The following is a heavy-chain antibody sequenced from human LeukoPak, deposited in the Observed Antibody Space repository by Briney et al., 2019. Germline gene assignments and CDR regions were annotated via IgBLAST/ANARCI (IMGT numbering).Heavy chain of an antibody. D-gene: IGHD2-15*01. J-gene: IGHJ4*02. Sequence: GGSLRLSCAASGFTFSNAWMSWVRQAPGKGLEWVSGINWNGGSTGYADSVKGRFSISRDSAKNALYLQMNSLRAEDTALYYCASGVVAANYFDYWGQGTLVTVSS. V-gene: IGHV3-20*04. CDR1: GFTFSNAW. CDR3: ASGVVAANYFDY. CDR2: INWNGGST.